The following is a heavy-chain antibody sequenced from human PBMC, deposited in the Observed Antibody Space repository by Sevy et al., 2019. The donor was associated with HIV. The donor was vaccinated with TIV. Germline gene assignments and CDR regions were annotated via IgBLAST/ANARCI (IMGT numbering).Heavy chain of an antibody. CDR2: FDPEDGET. D-gene: IGHD3-22*01. Sequence: ASVKVSCKVSGYTLTQLSMNWVRQAPGKGLEWMGTFDPEDGETFYEQNFQGRVTMTEDTSTDTAYMELSNLRSGDTAVYYCATTKDYYDSSGYPFDDWGQGTLVTVSS. CDR3: ATTKDYYDSSGYPFDD. CDR1: GYTLTQLS. V-gene: IGHV1-24*01. J-gene: IGHJ4*02.